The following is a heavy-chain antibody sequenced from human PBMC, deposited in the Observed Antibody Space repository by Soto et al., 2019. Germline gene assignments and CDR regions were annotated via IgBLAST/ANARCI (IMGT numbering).Heavy chain of an antibody. J-gene: IGHJ4*02. CDR1: GGSVSSAGFY. V-gene: IGHV4-31*03. CDR2: IYYSGST. D-gene: IGHD3-22*01. Sequence: PSETLSLTCTVSGGSVSSAGFYWSWIRQHPGKGLEWIGYIYYSGSTYYNPSLKSRVTISLDTSKNQFSLKLSSVTAADTAVYYCARGSEYNSGNIGRGEDYFDYWGQGTLVTVSS. CDR3: ARGSEYNSGNIGRGEDYFDY.